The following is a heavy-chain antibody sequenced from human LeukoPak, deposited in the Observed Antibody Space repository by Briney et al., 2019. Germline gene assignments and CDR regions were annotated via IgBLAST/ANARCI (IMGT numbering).Heavy chain of an antibody. V-gene: IGHV1-18*01. CDR2: ISAYNGNT. CDR3: AREARGYDILTGYYSSYWYFDL. CDR1: GYTFTSYG. J-gene: IGHJ2*01. Sequence: ASVKVSCKGSGYTFTSYGISWVRQAPGQGLEWMGWISAYNGNTNYAQKLQGRVTMTTDTSTSTAYMELRSLRSDDTAVYYCAREARGYDILTGYYSSYWYFDLWGRGTLVTVSS. D-gene: IGHD3-9*01.